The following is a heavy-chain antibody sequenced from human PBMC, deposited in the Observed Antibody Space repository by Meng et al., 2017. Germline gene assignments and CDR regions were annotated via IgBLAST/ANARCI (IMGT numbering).Heavy chain of an antibody. CDR3: ARKGYSGYDFPTDY. CDR1: GFTFSSYW. V-gene: IGHV3-7*01. CDR2: INQDGSEK. D-gene: IGHD5-12*01. Sequence: GGSLRLSCAASGFTFSSYWMSWVRQAPGKGLEWVANINQDGSEKYYVDSVKGRFTISRDNAKNSLYLQMNSLRAEDTAVYYCARKGYSGYDFPTDYWGQGTLVTVSS. J-gene: IGHJ4*02.